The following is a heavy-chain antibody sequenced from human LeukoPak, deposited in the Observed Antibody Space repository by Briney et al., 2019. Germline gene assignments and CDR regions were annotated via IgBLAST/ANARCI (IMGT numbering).Heavy chain of an antibody. Sequence: GASVKVSCKASGGTFSSYAISWVRQAPGQGLEWMGGIIPIFGTANYAQKFQGRVTITTDESTSTAYMELSSLRSEDTAVYYCARDSSGWTGDYFDYWGQGPLVTVSS. CDR2: IIPIFGTA. D-gene: IGHD6-19*01. CDR1: GGTFSSYA. V-gene: IGHV1-69*05. J-gene: IGHJ4*02. CDR3: ARDSSGWTGDYFDY.